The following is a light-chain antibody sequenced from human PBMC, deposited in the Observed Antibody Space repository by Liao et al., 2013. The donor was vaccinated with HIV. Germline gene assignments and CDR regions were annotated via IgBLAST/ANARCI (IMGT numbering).Light chain of an antibody. CDR2: EDD. Sequence: SYELTQPPSVSVSPGQTASITCSGDQLGNKNICWYQQKPGQSPVLVIYEDDKRPSGIPERFSGSNSGTTATLAIXGAQAIDEADYYCQAWDISTVVFGGGTKLTVL. CDR3: QAWDISTVV. J-gene: IGLJ2*01. CDR1: QLGNKN. V-gene: IGLV3-1*01.